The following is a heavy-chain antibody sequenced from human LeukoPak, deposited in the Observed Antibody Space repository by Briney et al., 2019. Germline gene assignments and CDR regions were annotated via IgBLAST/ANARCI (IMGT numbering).Heavy chain of an antibody. CDR3: AKDLMVRGLGYYFDY. Sequence: GGSLRLSCAASGFTFSSYVMFWVRQAPGRGLEPVAIIWYDGSNKCYADSVQGRFTVSRDNSKNMVYLEMNSLRAGDTAIYYCAKDLMVRGLGYYFDYWGQGTVVTVS. CDR2: IWYDGSNK. D-gene: IGHD3-10*01. J-gene: IGHJ4*02. V-gene: IGHV3-33*06. CDR1: GFTFSSYV.